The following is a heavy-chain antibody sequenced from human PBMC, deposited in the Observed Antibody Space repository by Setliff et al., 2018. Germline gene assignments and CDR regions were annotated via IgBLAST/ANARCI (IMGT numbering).Heavy chain of an antibody. CDR2: IYYTGTA. CDR3: ARHEFVGGYYGSVTYRHFDY. V-gene: IGHV4-39*01. Sequence: ASETLSLTCTVSGDSISSTSYQWGWVRQPPGKGLEWIGSIYYTGTAYYNPSLKRRVTISVDTSKNQFSLQVTSLAATDTALYFCARHEFVGGYYGSVTYRHFDYWGQGILVTVSS. CDR1: GDSISSTSYQ. D-gene: IGHD3-10*01. J-gene: IGHJ4*02.